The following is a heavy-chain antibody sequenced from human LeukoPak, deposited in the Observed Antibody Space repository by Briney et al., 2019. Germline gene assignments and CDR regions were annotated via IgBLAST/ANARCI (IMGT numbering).Heavy chain of an antibody. D-gene: IGHD3-10*01. CDR2: ISGSGHNI. CDR3: AKDPPRTYGSGIGDY. J-gene: IGHJ4*02. V-gene: IGHV3-11*04. Sequence: GGSLRLSCAASGFTFSDSYMTWVRQAPGKGVEWVAYISGSGHNINYSDSVKGRFTISRDNAKNSLYLQMSSLRAEDTAVYYCAKDPPRTYGSGIGDYWGQGTLVTVSS. CDR1: GFTFSDSY.